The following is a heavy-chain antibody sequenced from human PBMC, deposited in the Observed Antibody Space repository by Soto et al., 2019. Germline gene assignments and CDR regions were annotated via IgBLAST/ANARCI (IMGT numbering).Heavy chain of an antibody. D-gene: IGHD1-7*01. V-gene: IGHV3-7*01. CDR3: ARSPGISGSTFFDF. Sequence: GGSLRLSCGASGCTFSNYCVSWVRQAPGKGLEWVANIKQDGSERYYVDSVKGRFTISRDDAKNSLYLQMNSLRAEDTSVYYCARSPGISGSTFFDFWGQGIPVTVSS. CDR2: IKQDGSER. CDR1: GCTFSNYC. J-gene: IGHJ4*02.